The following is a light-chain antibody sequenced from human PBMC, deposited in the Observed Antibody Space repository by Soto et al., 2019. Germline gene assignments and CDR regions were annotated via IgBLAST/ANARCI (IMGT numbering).Light chain of an antibody. Sequence: DIQMTQSPSSLSASVGDRVTITCRASQNIDTYLNWYLQKPGQAPKLLIYSAYSLQSGVSPRFSGDGSGTDFTLTISSLQPEDFATYYSQQSYNYPRTLGQGTTV. CDR3: QQSYNYPRT. J-gene: IGKJ1*01. V-gene: IGKV1-39*01. CDR2: SAY. CDR1: QNIDTY.